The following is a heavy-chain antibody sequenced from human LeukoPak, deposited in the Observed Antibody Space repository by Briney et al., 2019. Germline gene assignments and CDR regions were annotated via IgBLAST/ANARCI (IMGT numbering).Heavy chain of an antibody. D-gene: IGHD3-22*01. Sequence: SVKVSCKASVCTFSSYSISWVRQAAGQGVEWMGRIIPILGIANYAQKFQGRVTITADKSTSTAYMELSSLRSEDTAVYYCARDAYYYDSSGYRYYFDYWGQGTLVTVSS. CDR2: IIPILGIA. J-gene: IGHJ4*02. CDR3: ARDAYYYDSSGYRYYFDY. CDR1: VCTFSSYS. V-gene: IGHV1-69*04.